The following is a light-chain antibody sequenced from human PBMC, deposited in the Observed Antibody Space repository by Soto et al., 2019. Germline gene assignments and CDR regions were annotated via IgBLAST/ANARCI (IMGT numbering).Light chain of an antibody. CDR2: GAS. CDR1: QSVGSDY. V-gene: IGKV3-20*01. J-gene: IGKJ1*01. CDR3: QQYGSSPTWT. Sequence: EIVLTPSPGTLSLSPVEIATLSCMSIQSVGSDYLAWYQQKPGQAPRILIFGASGRATGIPDRFSGSGSGTDFTLTISRLEPEDSAVYYCQQYGSSPTWTCGQGTKVDI.